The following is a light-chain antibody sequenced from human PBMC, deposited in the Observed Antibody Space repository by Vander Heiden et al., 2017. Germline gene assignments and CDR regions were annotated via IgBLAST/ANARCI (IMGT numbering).Light chain of an antibody. CDR3: CSYAGSYTLV. CDR1: SSDVGGYNY. Sequence: QSALTQPRSVSGSPGQSVTISCTGTSSDVGGYNYVSWYQQHPGKSPKLMVNDVSKRPSGVPVRFSGSKSGNTASLTISGRQAEDEADYYCCSYAGSYTLVFGGGTKLTVL. CDR2: DVS. V-gene: IGLV2-11*01. J-gene: IGLJ2*01.